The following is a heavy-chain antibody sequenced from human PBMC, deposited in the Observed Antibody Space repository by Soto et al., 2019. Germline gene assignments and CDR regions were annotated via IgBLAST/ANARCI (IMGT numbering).Heavy chain of an antibody. J-gene: IGHJ6*02. Sequence: GGSLRLSCAASGFTFSSYAMHWVRQAPGKGLEWVAVISYDGSNKYYADSVKGRFTISRDNSKNTLYLQMNSLRAEDTAVYYCARDLRIAARIVLLDPYSYYYYYGMDVWGQGTTVTVSS. CDR3: ARDLRIAARIVLLDPYSYYYYYGMDV. CDR2: ISYDGSNK. V-gene: IGHV3-30-3*01. D-gene: IGHD6-6*01. CDR1: GFTFSSYA.